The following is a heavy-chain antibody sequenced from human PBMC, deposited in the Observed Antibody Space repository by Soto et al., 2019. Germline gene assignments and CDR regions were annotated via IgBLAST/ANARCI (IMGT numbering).Heavy chain of an antibody. CDR2: ISYSGST. V-gene: IGHV4-30-4*01. CDR3: ARNDYGDQKPPFPDY. Sequence: QVQLQESGPGLVKPSQTLSLTCTVSGGSISTGDYYWSWIRQPPGKSLEWIGYISYSGSTYYNPSLKSRVTISVDTSKNQFSLKLSSVTAADTAVYYCARNDYGDQKPPFPDYWGQGTLVTVSS. CDR1: GGSISTGDYY. J-gene: IGHJ4*02. D-gene: IGHD4-17*01.